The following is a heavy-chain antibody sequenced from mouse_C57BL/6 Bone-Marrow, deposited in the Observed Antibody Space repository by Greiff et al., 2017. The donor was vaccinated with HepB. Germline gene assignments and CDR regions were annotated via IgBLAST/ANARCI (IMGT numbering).Heavy chain of an antibody. CDR2: IDPSDSYT. J-gene: IGHJ3*01. CDR1: GYTFTSYW. V-gene: IGHV1-59*01. D-gene: IGHD1-1*01. CDR3: ASQLRLGFAY. Sequence: VQLQQPGAELVRPGTSVKLSCKASGYTFTSYWMHWVKQRPGQGLEWIGVIDPSDSYTNYNQKFKGKATLTVDTSSSTAYMQLSSLTSEDSAVYYCASQLRLGFAYWGQGTLVTVSA.